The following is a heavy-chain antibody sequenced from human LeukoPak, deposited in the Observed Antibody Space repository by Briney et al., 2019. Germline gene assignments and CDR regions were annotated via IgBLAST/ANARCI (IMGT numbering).Heavy chain of an antibody. CDR1: GFTFSSYA. Sequence: PGGSLRLSCAASGFTFSSYAMSWVRQAPGKGLEWVSSISSSSSYIYYADSVKGRFTISRDNAKNSLYLQMNSLRAEDTAIYYCAKGKVNHNGAFDVWGQGTRVTTSS. J-gene: IGHJ3*01. CDR3: AKGKVNHNGAFDV. CDR2: ISSSSSYI. D-gene: IGHD2-8*01. V-gene: IGHV3-21*04.